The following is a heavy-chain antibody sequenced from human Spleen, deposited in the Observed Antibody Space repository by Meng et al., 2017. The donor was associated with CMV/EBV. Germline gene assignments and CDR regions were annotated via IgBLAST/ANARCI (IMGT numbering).Heavy chain of an antibody. Sequence: SETLSLTCTVSGGFTSSYYWSWIRQPPGNGLEWIGYSYYSGSTNDNPSLKSRVTISVDTSKNQIPLKLSSVTAADPAVYFCASPRTPAAFYATGFGPWGQGTLVTVSS. CDR1: GGFTSSYY. CDR3: ASPRTPAAFYATGFGP. V-gene: IGHV4-59*01. D-gene: IGHD2/OR15-2a*01. J-gene: IGHJ5*02. CDR2: SYYSGST.